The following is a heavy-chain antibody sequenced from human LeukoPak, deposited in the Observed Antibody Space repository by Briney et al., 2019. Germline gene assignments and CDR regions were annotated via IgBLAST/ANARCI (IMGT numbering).Heavy chain of an antibody. CDR3: AKDDVPSNWGALGLFDY. CDR2: ISGSGGST. J-gene: IGHJ4*02. V-gene: IGHV3-23*01. Sequence: GGSLRLSCIASGFTFSTYAMNWVRQAPGKGLEWVSAISGSGGSTYYADSVKGRFTISRDNSKKMLYLQMNSLRAEDTAVYYCAKDDVPSNWGALGLFDYWGQGTLVTVSS. CDR1: GFTFSTYA. D-gene: IGHD7-27*01.